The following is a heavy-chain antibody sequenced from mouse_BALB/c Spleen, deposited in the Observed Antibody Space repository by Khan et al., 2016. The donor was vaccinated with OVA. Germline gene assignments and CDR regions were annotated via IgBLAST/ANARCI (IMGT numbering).Heavy chain of an antibody. CDR1: GFSLTNYG. CDR3: ARQPYYHYNVMDY. D-gene: IGHD2-10*01. V-gene: IGHV2-6-1*01. J-gene: IGHJ4*01. CDR2: MLSDGSA. Sequence: QVQLKESGPGLVAPSQSLSITCTISGFSLTNYGVHWVRQPPGKGLEWLVLMLSDGSATYNSALKSRLTISMDNSKSQVFLKMHSLQTDETAMYYCARQPYYHYNVMDYWGQGTSVTVSS.